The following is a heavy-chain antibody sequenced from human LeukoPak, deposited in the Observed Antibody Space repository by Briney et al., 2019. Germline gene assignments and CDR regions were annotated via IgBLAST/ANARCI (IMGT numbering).Heavy chain of an antibody. CDR1: GSTFSNAW. D-gene: IGHD3-10*01. CDR2: IKSKADGGTT. CDR3: TTAPNRGLTYYFDY. V-gene: IGHV3-15*01. Sequence: GGPLRLSCAASGSTFSNAWMSWVRQAPGKGLEWVGRIKSKADGGTTDYAAPVKGRFTISRYDSENTLSLQMNSLKTEDTAVYYCTTAPNRGLTYYFDYWGQGTLVTVSS. J-gene: IGHJ4*02.